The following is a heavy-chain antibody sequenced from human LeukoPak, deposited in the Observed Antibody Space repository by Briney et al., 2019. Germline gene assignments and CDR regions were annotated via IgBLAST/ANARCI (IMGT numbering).Heavy chain of an antibody. D-gene: IGHD3-22*01. CDR1: GFTFSSYE. Sequence: GGSLRLSCAASGFTFSSYEMNWVRQAPGKGLEWVSYIGSSGSTRYYADSVMGRFTISKDNAENYLYLHLNSLRAEDTAVYYCARDKFAKYDNRGYYYISDAFDIWGPGTVVTVSS. V-gene: IGHV3-48*03. CDR2: IGSSGSTR. J-gene: IGHJ3*02. CDR3: ARDKFAKYDNRGYYYISDAFDI.